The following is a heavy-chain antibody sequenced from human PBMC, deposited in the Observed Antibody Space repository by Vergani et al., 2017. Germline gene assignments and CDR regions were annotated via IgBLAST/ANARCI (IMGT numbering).Heavy chain of an antibody. CDR1: GFTFSSYA. D-gene: IGHD3-3*01. Sequence: EVQLLESGGGLVQPGGSLRLSCAASGFTFSSYAMSWVRQAPGKGLEWVSVIYSGGSSTYYADSVKGRFTISRDNSKNTLYLQMNSLRAEDTAVYYCAKGGILGVASFDYWGQGTLVTVSS. CDR3: AKGGILGVASFDY. V-gene: IGHV3-23*03. J-gene: IGHJ4*02. CDR2: IYSGGSST.